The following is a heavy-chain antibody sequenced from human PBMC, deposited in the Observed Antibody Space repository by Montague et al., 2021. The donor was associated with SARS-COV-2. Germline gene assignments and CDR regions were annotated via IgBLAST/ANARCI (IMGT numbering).Heavy chain of an antibody. V-gene: IGHV3-30-3*01. CDR3: ARDPFYYDILTGYIYPAYYYYCGMDV. J-gene: IGHJ6*02. D-gene: IGHD3-9*01. CDR2: ISYDGSNK. Sequence: SLRLSCAASGFTFSSYAMHWVRQAPGKGLEWVAVISYDGSNKYYADSVKGRFTISRDNSKNTLYLQMNSLRAEDTAVYYCARDPFYYDILTGYIYPAYYYYCGMDVWGQGTTVTVSS. CDR1: GFTFSSYA.